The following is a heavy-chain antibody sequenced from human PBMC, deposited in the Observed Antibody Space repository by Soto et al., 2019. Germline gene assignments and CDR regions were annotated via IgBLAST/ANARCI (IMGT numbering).Heavy chain of an antibody. CDR1: GGSISSYY. CDR2: IYTSGST. Sequence: SETLSLTCTVSGGSISSYYWSWIRQPAGKGLEWIGRIYTSGSTNYNPSLKSRVTMSVDTSKNQFSLKLSSVTAADTAVYYCARDREPYYDFWSEEFSSRGWFDPWGQGTLVPVSS. CDR3: ARDREPYYDFWSEEFSSRGWFDP. D-gene: IGHD3-3*01. J-gene: IGHJ5*02. V-gene: IGHV4-4*07.